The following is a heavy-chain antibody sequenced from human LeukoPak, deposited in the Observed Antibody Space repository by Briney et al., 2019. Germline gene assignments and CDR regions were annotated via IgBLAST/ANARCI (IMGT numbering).Heavy chain of an antibody. CDR3: ASPGYCSSTSCLDWDWFDP. CDR2: IIPIFGTA. D-gene: IGHD2-2*01. Sequence: GASVKVSCKXSGGTFSSYAISWVRQAPRQGLEWMGGIIPIFGTANYSQKFQGRVTITADESTSTAYMELSSLRSEDTAVYYCASPGYCSSTSCLDWDWFDPWGQGTLVTVSS. J-gene: IGHJ5*02. V-gene: IGHV1-69*13. CDR1: GGTFSSYA.